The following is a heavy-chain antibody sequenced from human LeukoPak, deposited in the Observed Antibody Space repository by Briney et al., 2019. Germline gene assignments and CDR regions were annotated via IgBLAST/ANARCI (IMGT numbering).Heavy chain of an antibody. Sequence: ASVKVSCEASGYTFTSYGISWVRQAPGQGLEWMGWISAYNGNTNYAQKLQGRVTMTTDASTSTAYMELRSLRSDDTAVYYCARGPRRGYSSDYWGQGTLVTVSS. D-gene: IGHD5-18*01. CDR2: ISAYNGNT. CDR1: GYTFTSYG. CDR3: ARGPRRGYSSDY. V-gene: IGHV1-18*01. J-gene: IGHJ4*02.